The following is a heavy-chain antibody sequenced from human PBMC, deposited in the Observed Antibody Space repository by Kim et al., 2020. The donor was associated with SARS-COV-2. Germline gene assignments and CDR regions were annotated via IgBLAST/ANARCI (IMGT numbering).Heavy chain of an antibody. V-gene: IGHV3-21*01. Sequence: GGSLRLSCAASGFTFSSYSMNWVRQAPGKGLEWVSSISSSSSYIYYADSVKGRFTISRDNAKNSLYLQMNSLRAEDTAVYYCARFPAGSIAAYGMDVWGQGTTVTVSS. D-gene: IGHD6-6*01. CDR3: ARFPAGSIAAYGMDV. CDR2: ISSSSSYI. CDR1: GFTFSSYS. J-gene: IGHJ6*02.